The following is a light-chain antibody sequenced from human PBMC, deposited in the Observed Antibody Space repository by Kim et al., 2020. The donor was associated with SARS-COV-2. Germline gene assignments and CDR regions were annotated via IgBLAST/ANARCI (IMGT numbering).Light chain of an antibody. V-gene: IGKV3-15*01. CDR3: QEYNNWPQVT. CDR1: QGVRDK. J-gene: IGKJ4*01. Sequence: SHGESATLSCRASQGVRDKLAWYQQKPGQPPRLLIYDASTRATDIPARFSGSGSGTEFTLTISSLQSEDFALYFCQEYNNWPQVTFGGGTKVDIK. CDR2: DAS.